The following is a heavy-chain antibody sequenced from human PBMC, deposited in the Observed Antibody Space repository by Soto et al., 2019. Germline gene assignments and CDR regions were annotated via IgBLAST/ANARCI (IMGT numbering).Heavy chain of an antibody. V-gene: IGHV3-30*03. CDR3: AILMVGPSGGMDV. D-gene: IGHD2-8*01. CDR2: TSYDGSNK. J-gene: IGHJ6*02. Sequence: HPGGSLRLSCAASGFTFSHYGMHWVRQAPGKGLEWVAVTSYDGSNKYYGDSVKGRFTISRDNSKNTLYLQMNSLRAEDTAVYYCAILMVGPSGGMDVWGQGTTVTVSS. CDR1: GFTFSHYG.